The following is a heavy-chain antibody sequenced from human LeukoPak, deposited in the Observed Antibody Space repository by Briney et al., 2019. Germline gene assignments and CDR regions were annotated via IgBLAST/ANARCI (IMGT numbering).Heavy chain of an antibody. Sequence: SETLSLTCTVSGDSISSSSYYWGWIRQPPGKGLEWIGSIYYSGSTYYNPSLKSRVTISVDTSKNQFSLKLSSVAAADTAVYCCARHSGPYGSSWFDYWGQGTLVTVSS. CDR1: GDSISSSSYY. J-gene: IGHJ4*02. V-gene: IGHV4-39*01. CDR3: ARHSGPYGSSWFDY. CDR2: IYYSGST. D-gene: IGHD6-13*01.